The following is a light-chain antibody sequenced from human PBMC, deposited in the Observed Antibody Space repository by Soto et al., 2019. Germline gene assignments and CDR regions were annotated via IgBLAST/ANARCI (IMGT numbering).Light chain of an antibody. CDR3: QHYDHWPLA. V-gene: IGKV3-15*01. J-gene: IGKJ4*01. CDR1: QSLSSN. CDR2: GAS. Sequence: TQSPATVSVSPGERATVSCRASQSLSSNLAWYQQKPGQAPRLLILGASERVNGIPARFSGSGSGTEFTLTISSVQSEDFAVYYCQHYDHWPLAFGGGTKVDIK.